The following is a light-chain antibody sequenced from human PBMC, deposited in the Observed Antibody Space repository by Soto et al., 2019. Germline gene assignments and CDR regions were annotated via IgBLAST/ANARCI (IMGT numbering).Light chain of an antibody. CDR3: CSYAGSSTDV. CDR2: EVT. J-gene: IGLJ1*01. Sequence: QSVLTQPASVSGSPGQSITISCTGTSSDVGSYNLVSWYQQHPGKAPKLMISEVTKRPSGVSNRFSGSKSGNTASLTISGLQAEDEADYYCCSYAGSSTDVFGTGTKVTVL. V-gene: IGLV2-23*02. CDR1: SSDVGSYNL.